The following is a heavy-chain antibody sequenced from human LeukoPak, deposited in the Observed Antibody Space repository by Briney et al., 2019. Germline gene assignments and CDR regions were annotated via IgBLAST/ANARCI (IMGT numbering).Heavy chain of an antibody. V-gene: IGHV3-74*01. CDR3: ARALGSPLDY. CDR2: TNDDGTIT. J-gene: IGHJ4*02. D-gene: IGHD1-26*01. Sequence: PGGSQRLSCAASGFTSSTSWMHWVRQAPGKGLVWVSRTNDDGTITTYADSVKGRFTISRDNAKNTLYLQMNSLRAEDTAVYYCARALGSPLDYWGQGTLVTVSS. CDR1: GFTSSTSW.